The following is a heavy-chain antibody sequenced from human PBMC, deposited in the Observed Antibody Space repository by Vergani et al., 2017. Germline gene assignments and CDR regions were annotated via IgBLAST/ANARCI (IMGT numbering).Heavy chain of an antibody. CDR3: ARESHYYDSSGPDY. V-gene: IGHV3-21*01. CDR1: GFTFSSYS. CDR2: ISSSSSYI. J-gene: IGHJ4*02. Sequence: EVQLVESGGGLVKPGGSLRLSCAASGFTFSSYSMNWVRQAPGKGLEWVSSISSSSSYIYYADSVKGRFTISRDNAKNSLYLQMNSLRAEDTAVYYCARESHYYDSSGPDYWGQGTLVTVS. D-gene: IGHD3-22*01.